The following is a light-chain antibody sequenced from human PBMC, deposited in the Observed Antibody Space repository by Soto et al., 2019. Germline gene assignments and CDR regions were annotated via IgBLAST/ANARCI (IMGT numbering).Light chain of an antibody. CDR2: GES. CDR1: HILSSNY. J-gene: IGKJ5*01. V-gene: IGKV3-20*01. CDR3: KKYPAQPSGT. Sequence: IGWAQCRGSVSFSPGEGSTISSSSSHILSSNYLAWSQQKPGQAPRPLIYGESRRATAIPDRFSGIGTGTHLTIAISRLGLAASPLYQSKKYPAQPSGTFGKGTRLEIK.